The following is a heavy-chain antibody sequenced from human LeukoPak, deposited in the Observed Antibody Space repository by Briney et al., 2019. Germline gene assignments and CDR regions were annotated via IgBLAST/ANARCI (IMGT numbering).Heavy chain of an antibody. V-gene: IGHV3-21*01. J-gene: IGHJ6*02. D-gene: IGHD2-2*02. Sequence: PGGSLRLSGAASGFTFSSYSMNWVRQAPGKGLEWVSSISSSSSYIYYADSVKGRFTISRDNAKNSLYLQMNSLRAEDTAVYYCAREGPAIRMVFYYYYGMDVWGQGTTVTVSS. CDR1: GFTFSSYS. CDR3: AREGPAIRMVFYYYYGMDV. CDR2: ISSSSSYI.